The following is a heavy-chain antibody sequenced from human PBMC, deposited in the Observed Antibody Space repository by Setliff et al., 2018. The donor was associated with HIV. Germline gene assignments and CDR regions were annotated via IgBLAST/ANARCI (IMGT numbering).Heavy chain of an antibody. CDR2: ISYSTGYI. V-gene: IGHV3-21*01. D-gene: IGHD6-13*01. Sequence: GGSLRLSCAASGFTFSSYTMNWVRQAPGKGLEWVPSISYSTGYIYYADSVKGRFTISRDNAKSSLYLQMNSLRAEDTAVYYCARGVAAAGTDYWGQGTLVTVSS. J-gene: IGHJ4*02. CDR1: GFTFSSYT. CDR3: ARGVAAAGTDY.